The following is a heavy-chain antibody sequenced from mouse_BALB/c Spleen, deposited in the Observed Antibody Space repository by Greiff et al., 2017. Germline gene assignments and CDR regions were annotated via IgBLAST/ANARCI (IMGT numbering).Heavy chain of an antibody. D-gene: IGHD1-2*01. CDR2: ISNGGGST. J-gene: IGHJ4*01. CDR1: GFTFSSYT. V-gene: IGHV5-12-2*01. CDR3: ARATSYAMDY. Sequence: EVKLMESGGGLVQPGGSLKLSCAASGFTFSSYTMSWVRQTPEKRLEWVAYISNGGGSTYYPDTVKGRFTISRDNAKNTLYLQMSSLKSEDTAMYYCARATSYAMDYWGQGTSVTVSS.